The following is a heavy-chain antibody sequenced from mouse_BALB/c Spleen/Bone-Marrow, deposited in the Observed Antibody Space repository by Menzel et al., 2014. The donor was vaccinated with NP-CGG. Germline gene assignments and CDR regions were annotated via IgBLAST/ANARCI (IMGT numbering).Heavy chain of an antibody. D-gene: IGHD2-14*01. CDR3: ARYRLGTYFDF. CDR2: IDPANGNA. Sequence: EVLGVESGAELVKPGASVKLSCTASGFNIKDTYMHWVKQRPEQGLEWIGRIDPANGNAKYDPKFQGKATITADTSSNTAYLQLSSLTSEDTAVYYCARYRLGTYFDFWGQGTTLTVSS. CDR1: GFNIKDTY. J-gene: IGHJ2*01. V-gene: IGHV14-3*02.